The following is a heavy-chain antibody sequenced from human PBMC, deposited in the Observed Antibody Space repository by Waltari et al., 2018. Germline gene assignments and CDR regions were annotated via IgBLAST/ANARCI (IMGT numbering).Heavy chain of an antibody. D-gene: IGHD4-17*01. J-gene: IGHJ5*02. Sequence: SSSYYWGWIRQPPGKGLEWIGSIYYSGSTYYNPSLKSRVTISVDTSKNQFSLKLSSVTAADTAVYYCARHWGLYGDPPRWFDPWGQGTLVTVSS. CDR3: ARHWGLYGDPPRWFDP. V-gene: IGHV4-39*01. CDR1: SSSYY. CDR2: IYYSGST.